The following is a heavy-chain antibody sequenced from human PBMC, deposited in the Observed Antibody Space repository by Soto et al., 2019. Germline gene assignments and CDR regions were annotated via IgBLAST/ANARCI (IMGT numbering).Heavy chain of an antibody. CDR1: GHSLSRGGYY. D-gene: IGHD6-19*01. Sequence: SETLFLTCTVSGHSLSRGGYYWSWIRQHPGKGLEWVGYIYFTGSTLYNPSLKSRLAMSLDTSKNQFSLRLTSVTAADTAVYFCARDWGSSGWPNWGQGTLVTVSS. J-gene: IGHJ4*02. CDR3: ARDWGSSGWPN. V-gene: IGHV4-31*03. CDR2: IYFTGST.